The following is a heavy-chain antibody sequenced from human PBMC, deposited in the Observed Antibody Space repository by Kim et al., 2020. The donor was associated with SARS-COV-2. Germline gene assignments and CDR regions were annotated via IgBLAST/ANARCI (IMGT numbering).Heavy chain of an antibody. D-gene: IGHD3-16*02. Sequence: KYYVDSVKGRFTISRDNAKNSLYLQMNSLRAEDTAVYYCAREERIAWFDPWGQGTLVTVSS. CDR3: AREERIAWFDP. J-gene: IGHJ5*02. V-gene: IGHV3-7*03. CDR2: K.